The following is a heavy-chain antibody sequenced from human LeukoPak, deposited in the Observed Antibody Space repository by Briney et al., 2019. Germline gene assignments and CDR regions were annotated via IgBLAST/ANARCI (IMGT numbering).Heavy chain of an antibody. CDR3: ARDRSYYDFWSGYYPYYYYYYMDV. CDR1: GYTFTGYY. CDR2: INPNSGGT. V-gene: IGHV1-2*02. Sequence: ASVKVSCKASGYTFTGYYMHWVRQAPGQGLEWTGWINPNSGGTNYAQKFQGRVTMTRDTSISTAYMELRSLGSDDTAVYYCARDRSYYDFWSGYYPYYYYYYMDVWGKGTTVTVSS. D-gene: IGHD3-3*01. J-gene: IGHJ6*03.